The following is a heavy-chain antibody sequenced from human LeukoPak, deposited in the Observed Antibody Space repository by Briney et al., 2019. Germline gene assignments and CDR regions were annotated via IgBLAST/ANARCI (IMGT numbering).Heavy chain of an antibody. CDR1: GGTFSSYA. J-gene: IGHJ4*02. CDR3: ARDMPLYGNPGIAVAGPYYFDY. CDR2: IIPIFGTA. Sequence: SVKVSCKASGGTFSSYAISLVRQAPGQGLEWMGRIIPIFGTANYAQKFQGRVTITTDESTSTAYMELSSLRSEDTAVYYCARDMPLYGNPGIAVAGPYYFDYWGQGTLVTVSS. V-gene: IGHV1-69*05. D-gene: IGHD6-19*01.